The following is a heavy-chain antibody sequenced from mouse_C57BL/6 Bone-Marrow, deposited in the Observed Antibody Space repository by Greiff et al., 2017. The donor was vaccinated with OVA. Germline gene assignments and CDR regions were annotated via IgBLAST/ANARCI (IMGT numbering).Heavy chain of an antibody. J-gene: IGHJ3*01. CDR2: INPSTGGT. CDR3: ASHGNLWFAY. Sequence: EVQLQQSGPELVKPGASVKISCKASGYSFTGYYMNWVKQSPEKSLEWIGEINPSTGGTTYNQKFKAKATLTVDKSSSTAYMQLKSLTSEDSAVYYCASHGNLWFAYWGQGTLVTVSA. D-gene: IGHD2-1*01. CDR1: GYSFTGYY. V-gene: IGHV1-42*01.